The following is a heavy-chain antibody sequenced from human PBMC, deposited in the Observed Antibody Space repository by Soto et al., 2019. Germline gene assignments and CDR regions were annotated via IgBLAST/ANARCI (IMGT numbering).Heavy chain of an antibody. D-gene: IGHD4-17*01. CDR2: IKSKADGESV. CDR1: GFTFPNAW. J-gene: IGHJ4*02. V-gene: IGHV3-15*01. CDR3: ATDRYGDSLFAY. Sequence: EVQLVESGGDLVKSGGSLRLSCSASGFTFPNAWMSWVRQAPGKGLEWVGRIKSKADGESVDYAAPVKGRFTISRDDSKNTLYLQLNSLKTEDTAVYYYATDRYGDSLFAYWGQGTLVTVSS.